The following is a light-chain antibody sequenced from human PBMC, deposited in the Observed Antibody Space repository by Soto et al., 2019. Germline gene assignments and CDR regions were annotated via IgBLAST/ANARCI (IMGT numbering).Light chain of an antibody. CDR2: AAS. J-gene: IGKJ4*01. V-gene: IGKV1-16*01. Sequence: DIQMTQSPSSLSASIGDRVTFTCRANQDITTSLAWFQQKPGKGPKSLIYAASSLHTGVPSRFSGSGSGTEFSLTISNLQPEDFATHYCQQYETYPLSFGGETKVEI. CDR1: QDITTS. CDR3: QQYETYPLS.